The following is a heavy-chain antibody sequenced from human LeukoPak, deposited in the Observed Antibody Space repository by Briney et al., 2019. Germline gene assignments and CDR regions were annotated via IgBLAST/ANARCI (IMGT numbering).Heavy chain of an antibody. CDR1: GFTFSSYS. D-gene: IGHD5-24*01. CDR3: AKNPGVKARIGGMDV. J-gene: IGHJ6*02. CDR2: ISESSSHT. Sequence: GGSLRLSCAASGFTFSSYSMNWVRQAPGKGLEWVSYISESSSHTYNADSVKGRFTISRDNAKNSLYLQMKTLRGEETGNYYSAKNPGVKARIGGMDVWGQGTTVIVSS. V-gene: IGHV3-21*06.